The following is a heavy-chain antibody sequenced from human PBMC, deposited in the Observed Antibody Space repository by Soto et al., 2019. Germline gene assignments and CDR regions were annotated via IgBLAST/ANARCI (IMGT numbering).Heavy chain of an antibody. CDR3: ARVIGSSSSLMRVYYSYGMDV. D-gene: IGHD6-13*01. Sequence: QVQLQQWGAGLLKPSETLSLTCAVYGGSFSGYYWSWIRQPPGKGLEWIGEINHSGSTDYNPSLKSGVPISVATSKLRFSRQLSSVTAAATAVYYCARVIGSSSSLMRVYYSYGMDVWGQGTTVTVFS. CDR2: INHSGST. V-gene: IGHV4-34*01. CDR1: GGSFSGYY. J-gene: IGHJ6*02.